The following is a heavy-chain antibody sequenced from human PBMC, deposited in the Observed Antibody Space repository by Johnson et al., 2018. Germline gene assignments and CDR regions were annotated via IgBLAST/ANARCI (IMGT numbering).Heavy chain of an antibody. V-gene: IGHV5-51*01. Sequence: VQLVQSGAEVKKPGESLKISCKGSGYSFTSYWIGWVRQMPGKGLEWMGIIYPGDSDTRYSPSFQGQVTISADKSISTAYLQWSSLKASDTAMYYCARGLGAIINPLENTPYSYYYYGRDVWGQGTTVTVSS. CDR1: GYSFTSYW. CDR2: IYPGDSDT. CDR3: ARGLGAIINPLENTPYSYYYYGRDV. D-gene: IGHD3-10*01. J-gene: IGHJ6*02.